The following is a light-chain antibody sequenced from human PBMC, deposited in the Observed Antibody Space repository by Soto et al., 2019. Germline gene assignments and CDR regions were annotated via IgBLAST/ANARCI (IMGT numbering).Light chain of an antibody. J-gene: IGKJ1*01. Sequence: EIVLTPSPATLSLSPGERATLYCRASQSVSSYLAWYQQKPGQAPRLLIYGASSRATGIPDRFSGSGSGTDFTLTISRLEPEDFAVYYCQQYGSSPRTFGQGTKVDIK. CDR2: GAS. CDR1: QSVSSY. CDR3: QQYGSSPRT. V-gene: IGKV3-20*01.